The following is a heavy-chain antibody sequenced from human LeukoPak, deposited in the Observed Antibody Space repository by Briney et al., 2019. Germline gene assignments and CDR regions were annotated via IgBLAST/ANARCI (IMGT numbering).Heavy chain of an antibody. D-gene: IGHD6-13*01. CDR3: AKHSGSWYYFDY. CDR2: IHYSGSS. V-gene: IGHV4-59*08. Sequence: PSETLSLTCNVSGGSISSYYWSWIRQPPGKGLEWIAYIHYSGSSNYDPSLKSRVTMSVDTSKNHFSLKLSSVTAADTAVYYCAKHSGSWYYFDYWGQGMLVIVSS. CDR1: GGSISSYY. J-gene: IGHJ4*02.